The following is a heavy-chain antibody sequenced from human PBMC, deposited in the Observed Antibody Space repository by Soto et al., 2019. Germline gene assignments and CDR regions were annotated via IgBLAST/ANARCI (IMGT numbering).Heavy chain of an antibody. CDR3: ARAGLSLPRRGWFDP. Sequence: NPSETLSLTCAVSGGSISSGGYSWSWIRQPPGKGLEWIGYIYHSGSTYYNPSLKSRVTISVDRSKNQFSLKLSSVTAADTAVYYCARAGLSLPRRGWFDPWGQGTLVTVSS. CDR2: IYHSGST. V-gene: IGHV4-30-2*01. CDR1: GGSISSGGYS. J-gene: IGHJ5*02. D-gene: IGHD2-15*01.